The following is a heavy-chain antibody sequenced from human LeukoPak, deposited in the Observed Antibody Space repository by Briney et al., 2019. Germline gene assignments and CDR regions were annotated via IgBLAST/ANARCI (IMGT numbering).Heavy chain of an antibody. CDR3: ARGTPSSSGWLYYGMDV. V-gene: IGHV3-21*01. CDR2: ISSSSSYI. J-gene: IGHJ6*02. Sequence: GGSLRLSCAASGFTFSSYSMNWVRQAPGKGLEWVSSISSSSSYIYYADSVKGRFTISRDNAKNSLYLQMNSLRAEDAAVYYCARGTPSSSGWLYYGMDVWGQGTTVTVSS. D-gene: IGHD6-19*01. CDR1: GFTFSSYS.